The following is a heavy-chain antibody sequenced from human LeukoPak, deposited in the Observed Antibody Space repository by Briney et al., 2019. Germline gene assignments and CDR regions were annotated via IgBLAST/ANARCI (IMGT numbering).Heavy chain of an antibody. CDR1: GYTFTSYY. J-gene: IGHJ4*02. CDR3: ARNRNIRGPREPFAY. CDR2: INPSGGST. V-gene: IGHV1-46*01. Sequence: ASVEVSCKASGYTFTSYYMYWVRQAPGQGLEWMGIINPSGGSTTYAQKFQGRVTMTRDTSTSTVYMELSSLRSEDTAVYYCARNRNIRGPREPFAYWGQGTLVTVSS. D-gene: IGHD1-14*01.